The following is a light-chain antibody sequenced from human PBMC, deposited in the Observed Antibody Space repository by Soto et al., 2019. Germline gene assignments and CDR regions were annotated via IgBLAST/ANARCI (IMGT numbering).Light chain of an antibody. CDR3: SSYTSSLTYV. J-gene: IGLJ1*01. Sequence: QSALTQPASVSGSPGQSITISCTGASTDVGAYNFVSWYQQHPGKAPKLIIYDVSSRPSGVSNRFSGSKSGNTASLTIAGLQAEDEADYYCSSYTSSLTYVFGTGTKLTV. CDR1: STDVGAYNF. CDR2: DVS. V-gene: IGLV2-14*03.